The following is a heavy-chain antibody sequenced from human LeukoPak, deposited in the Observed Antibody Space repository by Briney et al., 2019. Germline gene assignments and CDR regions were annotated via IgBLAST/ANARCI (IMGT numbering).Heavy chain of an antibody. CDR1: GCAFTGYH. CDR2: INPYSGDK. Sequence: ASVRVSCKASGCAFTGYHIHWVRQAPGHRLEWMGRINPYSGDKNFAQKFQGRVTMTRDTSITTAYMDLSSLTPDDTAVYFCARDQGSLTRSWYTGYWGQGTQVTVSS. J-gene: IGHJ4*02. CDR3: ARDQGSLTRSWYTGY. V-gene: IGHV1-2*06. D-gene: IGHD6-13*01.